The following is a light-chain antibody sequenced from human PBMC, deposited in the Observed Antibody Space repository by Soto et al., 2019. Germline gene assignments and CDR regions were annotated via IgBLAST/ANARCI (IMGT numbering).Light chain of an antibody. J-gene: IGLJ1*01. Sequence: QSALTQPASVSGSPGQSISISCTGTSSDVGSYNLVSWYQQHPGKAPKLMIYEGNKRPSGVSNRFSGSKSGNTASLTSSGLQAEDEADYYCSSYAGSSSFVFGTGTKLTVL. CDR1: SSDVGSYNL. CDR2: EGN. V-gene: IGLV2-23*01. CDR3: SSYAGSSSFV.